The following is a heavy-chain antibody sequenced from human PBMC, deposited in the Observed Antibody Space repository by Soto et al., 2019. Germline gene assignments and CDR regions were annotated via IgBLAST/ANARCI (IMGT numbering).Heavy chain of an antibody. CDR3: AREGRNCGGECDSSY. CDR2: LSAYNGNT. J-gene: IGHJ1*01. Sequence: QVQMVQSGAEVKKPGASVKVSCKASGYPFTSYGISCVRQAPGQGLEWMGWLSAYNGNTNYAQKLPGRVNMTTDASPRSAYMELMSMRSHDTAVYYWAREGRNCGGECDSSYWGQCTLLTVSS. D-gene: IGHD2-21*01. V-gene: IGHV1-18*01. CDR1: GYPFTSYG.